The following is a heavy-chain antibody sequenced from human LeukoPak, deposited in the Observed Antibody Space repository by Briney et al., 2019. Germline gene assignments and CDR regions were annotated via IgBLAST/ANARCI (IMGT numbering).Heavy chain of an antibody. V-gene: IGHV4-59*08. Sequence: SETLSLTCTVSGGSISSYYWSWIRQPPGKGLEWIGYIYYSGSTNYNPFLKSRVTISVDTSKNQFSLKLSSVTAADTAVYYCARQRGYFDYWGQGTLVTVSS. CDR1: GGSISSYY. J-gene: IGHJ4*02. CDR2: IYYSGST. CDR3: ARQRGYFDY.